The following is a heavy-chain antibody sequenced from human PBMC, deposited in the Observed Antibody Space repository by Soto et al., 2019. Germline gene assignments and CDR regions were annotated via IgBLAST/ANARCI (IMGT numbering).Heavy chain of an antibody. V-gene: IGHV3-23*01. J-gene: IGHJ6*03. CDR2: ISGSGGST. D-gene: IGHD3-16*01. CDR3: AMAGGSGLSFYYYMDV. CDR1: GFTFSSYA. Sequence: EVQLLESGGGLVQPGGSLRLSCAASGFTFSSYAMSWVRQAPGKGLEWVSAISGSGGSTYYADSVKGRFTISRDNSKNTLYLQMNSLSAEDTAVYYCAMAGGSGLSFYYYMDVWGKGTTVTVSS.